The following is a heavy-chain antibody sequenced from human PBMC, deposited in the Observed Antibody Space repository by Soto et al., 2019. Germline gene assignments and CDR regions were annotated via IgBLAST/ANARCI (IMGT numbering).Heavy chain of an antibody. V-gene: IGHV3-30-3*01. CDR1: GFTFSSYA. CDR3: ARDKEVRGSYGYYYYCGMDV. Sequence: QVQLVESGGGVVQPGRSLRLSCAASGFTFSSYAMHWVRQAPGKGLEWVAVISYDGSNKYYADSVKGRFTISRDNSKNPXDXXMNSLRAEDTAVYYCARDKEVRGSYGYYYYCGMDVWGQGTTVTVS. J-gene: IGHJ6*02. CDR2: ISYDGSNK. D-gene: IGHD5-18*01.